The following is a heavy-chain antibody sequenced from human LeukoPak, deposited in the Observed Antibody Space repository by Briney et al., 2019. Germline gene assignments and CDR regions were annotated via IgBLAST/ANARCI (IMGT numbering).Heavy chain of an antibody. D-gene: IGHD1-26*01. CDR1: GGSFSGYY. CDR3: AREKMGAATDY. V-gene: IGHV4-59*01. J-gene: IGHJ4*02. CDR2: IYYSGST. Sequence: SETLSLTCAVYGGSFSGYYWSWIRQPPGQGLEWIGYIYYSGSTNYNPSLKSRVTISVDTSKNQFSLKLSSVTAADTAVYYCAREKMGAATDYWGQGTLVTVSS.